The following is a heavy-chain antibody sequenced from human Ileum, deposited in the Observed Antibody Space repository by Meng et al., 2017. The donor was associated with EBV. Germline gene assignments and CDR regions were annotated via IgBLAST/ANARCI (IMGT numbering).Heavy chain of an antibody. Sequence: QVQLQESGRGLVKPSGTLSLTCTVSGDSISSDIWWSWVRQPPGKGLEWIGEVYHRGDTNYNPSLKSRVDISVDKSKNQFYLSLFSVTAADTAVYYCGRDQGRELINHWGQGTLVTVSS. CDR2: VYHRGDT. D-gene: IGHD1-7*01. CDR3: GRDQGRELINH. J-gene: IGHJ4*02. V-gene: IGHV4-4*02. CDR1: GDSISSDIW.